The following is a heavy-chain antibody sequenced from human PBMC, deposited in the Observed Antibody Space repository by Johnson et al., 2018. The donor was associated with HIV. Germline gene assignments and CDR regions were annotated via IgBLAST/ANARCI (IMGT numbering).Heavy chain of an antibody. CDR2: IKTDGSNT. CDR3: ARTPSLPGAFDI. CDR1: GFTFSNYW. Sequence: VQLVESGGGLVQPGGSLRLSCAASGFTFSNYWMHWVRQAPGKGLMWVSNIKTDGSNTNYADSVKGRFTISRDNAKNTVYLQMDSLRDEDMAVYYCARTPSLPGAFDIWGQGTMVTVSS. V-gene: IGHV3-74*02. J-gene: IGHJ3*02.